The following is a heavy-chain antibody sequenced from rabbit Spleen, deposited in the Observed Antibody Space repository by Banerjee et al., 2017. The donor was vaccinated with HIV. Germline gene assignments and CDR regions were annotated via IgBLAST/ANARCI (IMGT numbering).Heavy chain of an antibody. CDR2: ISTSTGRT. V-gene: IGHV1S40*01. Sequence: QSLEESGGGLVKPEGSLTLTCTASGLTLSNYWMCWVRQAPGKGLELIACISTSTGRTYFATWAKGRFTISKTSSTTVTLQMTSLTVADTATYFCARDTGSSFSSYGMDLWGPGTLVTVS. CDR1: GLTLSNYW. CDR3: ARDTGSSFSSYGMDL. J-gene: IGHJ6*01. D-gene: IGHD8-1*01.